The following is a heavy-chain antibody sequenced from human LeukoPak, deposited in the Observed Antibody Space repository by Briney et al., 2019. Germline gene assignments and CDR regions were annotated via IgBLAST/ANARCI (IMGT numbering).Heavy chain of an antibody. CDR1: GGSFSGYY. Sequence: SETLSLTCAVYGGSFSGYYWSWIRQPPGKGREWIGEINHSGSTNYNPSLKSRVTISVDTSKNQFSLKLSSVTAADTAVYYCARGKMYYYGSGSYLGNWFDPWGQGTLVTVSS. D-gene: IGHD3-10*01. CDR2: INHSGST. V-gene: IGHV4-34*01. J-gene: IGHJ5*02. CDR3: ARGKMYYYGSGSYLGNWFDP.